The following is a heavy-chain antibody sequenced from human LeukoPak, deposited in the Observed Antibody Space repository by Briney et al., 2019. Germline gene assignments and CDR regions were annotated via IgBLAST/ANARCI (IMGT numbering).Heavy chain of an antibody. Sequence: GGSLRLSCAVSGVTFSYTMHWVRQAPGKGLEWVSSIKGRFTISRDNTKNTLYLQMNSLRAEDTAVYYCARDGSLAAAGTGYFDYWGQGTLVTVSS. CDR2: I. D-gene: IGHD6-13*01. CDR3: ARDGSLAAAGTGYFDY. CDR1: GVTFSYT. J-gene: IGHJ4*02. V-gene: IGHV3-NL1*01.